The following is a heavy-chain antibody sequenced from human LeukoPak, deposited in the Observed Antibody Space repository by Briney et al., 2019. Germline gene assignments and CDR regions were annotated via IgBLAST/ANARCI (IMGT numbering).Heavy chain of an antibody. CDR2: ISTGSNYI. CDR3: AGDRGSYEVFDH. V-gene: IGHV3-21*01. Sequence: GESLRLSCAASGFTFGRYIMNWVRQAPGKGLEWVASISTGSNYIYYADSVKGRFTISRDNPKKSLSLQMNSLRAGDTAVYYCAGDRGSYEVFDHWGQGVLVTVSS. D-gene: IGHD3-10*01. CDR1: GFTFGRYI. J-gene: IGHJ4*02.